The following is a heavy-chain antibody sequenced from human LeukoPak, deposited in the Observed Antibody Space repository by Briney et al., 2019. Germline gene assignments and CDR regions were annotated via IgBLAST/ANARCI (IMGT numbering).Heavy chain of an antibody. J-gene: IGHJ6*03. D-gene: IGHD6-19*01. CDR1: GFTFSTYW. CDR3: ARVFSGWYGNYMDV. CDR2: INQDGSKK. Sequence: GGSLRLSCAAAGFTFSTYWMTWVRQAPGKGLEWVANINQDGSKKYYVDSIKGRFTISRDNAKNSLHLQMISLRAEDTALYYCARVFSGWYGNYMDVWGKGTTVTVSS. V-gene: IGHV3-7*01.